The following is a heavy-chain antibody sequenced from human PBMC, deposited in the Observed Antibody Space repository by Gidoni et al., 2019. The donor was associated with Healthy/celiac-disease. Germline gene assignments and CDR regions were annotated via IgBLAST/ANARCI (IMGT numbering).Heavy chain of an antibody. CDR1: GYTFTGSY. Sequence: QVQLVQSVAEVKKPGASVKVSCQASGYTFTGSYMHWVRQAPGHGLEWMGWINPNSGGTNYAQKFQGRVTMTRDTSISTAYMELSRLRSDDTAVYYCARYPNQRWLQSRDAFDIWGQGTMVTVSS. V-gene: IGHV1-2*02. CDR2: INPNSGGT. CDR3: ARYPNQRWLQSRDAFDI. J-gene: IGHJ3*02. D-gene: IGHD5-12*01.